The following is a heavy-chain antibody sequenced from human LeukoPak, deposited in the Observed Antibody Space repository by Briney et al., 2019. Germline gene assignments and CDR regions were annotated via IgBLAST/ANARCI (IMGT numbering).Heavy chain of an antibody. V-gene: IGHV3-21*01. CDR3: ARDRLTDSSGYHLADY. CDR2: ISSSSSYI. CDR1: GFTFSSYS. Sequence: GGSLGLSCAASGFTFSSYSMNWVRQAPGKGLEWVSSISSSSSYIYYADSVKGRFTISRDNAKNSLYLQMNSLRAEDTAVYYCARDRLTDSSGYHLADYWGQGTLVTVSS. D-gene: IGHD3-22*01. J-gene: IGHJ4*02.